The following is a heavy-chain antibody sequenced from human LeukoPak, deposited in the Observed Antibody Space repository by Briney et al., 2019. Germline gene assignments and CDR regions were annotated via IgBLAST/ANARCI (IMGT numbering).Heavy chain of an antibody. CDR3: ARGHSSGWYPSSFDI. D-gene: IGHD6-19*01. CDR2: IYPGDSDT. J-gene: IGHJ3*02. CDR1: GYSFTSYW. Sequence: GESLKISCKGSGYSFTSYWIGWVRQMPGKGLEWMGIIYPGDSDTKYRPSFEGQVTISADKSISTAYLQWSSLKASDTAMYYCARGHSSGWYPSSFDIWGQGTMVTVSS. V-gene: IGHV5-51*01.